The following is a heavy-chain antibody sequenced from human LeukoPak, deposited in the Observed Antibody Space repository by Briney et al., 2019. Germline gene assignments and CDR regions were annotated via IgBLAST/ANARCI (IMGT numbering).Heavy chain of an antibody. J-gene: IGHJ4*02. D-gene: IGHD3-22*01. Sequence: GGSLRLSCAASGFNFSSHLMHWVRQPPGKGLVWVSRINSDGSHTTYANSMKGRFTISRDNAKNTLYLQMNSLRAEDTSVYYCVRASGTDSSGYVEIDFWGQGTLVTVSS. CDR3: VRASGTDSSGYVEIDF. V-gene: IGHV3-74*01. CDR1: GFNFSSHL. CDR2: INSDGSHT.